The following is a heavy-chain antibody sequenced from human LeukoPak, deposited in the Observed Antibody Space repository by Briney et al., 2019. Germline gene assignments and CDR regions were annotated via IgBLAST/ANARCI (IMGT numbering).Heavy chain of an antibody. CDR3: AREGCSGGSCYHNWFDP. D-gene: IGHD2-15*01. Sequence: SGGSLRLSCAASGFTFISYWMSWVRQAPGKGLEWVANINQDGSEKYYVDSVKGRFTISRDNAKNSLYLQMNSLRAEDTAVYYCAREGCSGGSCYHNWFDPWGQGTLVTVSS. CDR1: GFTFISYW. V-gene: IGHV3-7*01. CDR2: INQDGSEK. J-gene: IGHJ5*02.